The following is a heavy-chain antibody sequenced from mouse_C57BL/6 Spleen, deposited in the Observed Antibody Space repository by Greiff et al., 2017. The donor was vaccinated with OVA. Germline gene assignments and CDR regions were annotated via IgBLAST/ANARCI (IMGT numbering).Heavy chain of an antibody. Sequence: QVQLKQSGPELVKPGASVKISCKASGYAFSSSWMNWVKQRPGKGLEWIGRIYPGDGDTNYNGKFKGKATLTADKSSSTAYMQLSSLTSEDSAVYFWARFYYGSSYEEGFDYWGQGTTLTVSS. CDR3: ARFYYGSSYEEGFDY. V-gene: IGHV1-82*01. D-gene: IGHD1-1*01. CDR2: IYPGDGDT. CDR1: GYAFSSSW. J-gene: IGHJ2*01.